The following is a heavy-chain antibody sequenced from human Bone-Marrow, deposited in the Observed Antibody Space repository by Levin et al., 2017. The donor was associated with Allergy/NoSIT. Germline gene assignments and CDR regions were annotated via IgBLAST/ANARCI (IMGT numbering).Heavy chain of an antibody. J-gene: IGHJ4*02. CDR2: ISAGGGTT. V-gene: IGHV3-23*01. CDR1: GLTFSTYA. CDR3: AKVYSSGWPYYFDY. Sequence: ASVKVSCAAAGLTFSTYAMSWVRQAPGKGLEWVSVISAGGGTTYYADSVKGRFTISRDNSKNTLYLQMNNLRAEDTAIYYCAKVYSSGWPYYFDYWGQGTLVTVSS. D-gene: IGHD6-19*01.